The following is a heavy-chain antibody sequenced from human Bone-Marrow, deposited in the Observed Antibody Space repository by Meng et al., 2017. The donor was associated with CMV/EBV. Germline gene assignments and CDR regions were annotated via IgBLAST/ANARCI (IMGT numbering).Heavy chain of an antibody. J-gene: IGHJ6*02. D-gene: IGHD6-19*01. Sequence: GGSLRLSCAASGFTVSSNYMSWVRQAPGKGLEWVSVIYSGGSTYYADSVKGRFTISRDNSKNTMYLQMNSLRGEDTAVYYCARDGRWLTYYYYYGMDVWGQGTTVTVSS. V-gene: IGHV3-53*01. CDR1: GFTVSSNY. CDR3: ARDGRWLTYYYYYGMDV. CDR2: IYSGGST.